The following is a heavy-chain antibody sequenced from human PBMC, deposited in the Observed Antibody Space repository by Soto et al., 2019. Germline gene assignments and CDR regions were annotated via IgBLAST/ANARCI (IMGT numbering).Heavy chain of an antibody. D-gene: IGHD4-17*01. CDR1: GGSISSYY. CDR2: IYYSGST. J-gene: IGHJ3*02. Sequence: SATLSLTCTVSGGSISSYYWSWIRQPPGKGLEWIGYIYYSGSTNYNPSLKSRVTISVDTSKNQFSLKLSSVTAADTAVYYCASAPIGYGDYPDAFDIWGQGTMVTV. V-gene: IGHV4-59*01. CDR3: ASAPIGYGDYPDAFDI.